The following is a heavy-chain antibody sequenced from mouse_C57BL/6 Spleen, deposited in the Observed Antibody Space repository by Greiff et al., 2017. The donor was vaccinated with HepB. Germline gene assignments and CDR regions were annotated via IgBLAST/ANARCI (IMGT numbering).Heavy chain of an antibody. CDR1: GYAFSSSW. CDR3: AIDYDGFAY. Sequence: VKLQQSGPELVKPGASVKISCKASGYAFSSSWMNWVKQRPGKGLEWIGRIYPGDGDTNYNGKFKGKATLTADKSSSTAYMQLSSLTSEDSAVYFCAIDYDGFAYWGQGTLVTVSA. J-gene: IGHJ3*01. V-gene: IGHV1-82*01. CDR2: IYPGDGDT. D-gene: IGHD2-4*01.